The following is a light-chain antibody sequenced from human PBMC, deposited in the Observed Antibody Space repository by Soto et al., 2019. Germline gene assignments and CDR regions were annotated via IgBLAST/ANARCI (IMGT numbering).Light chain of an antibody. CDR3: QQYNSYPWR. J-gene: IGKJ1*01. CDR2: KAS. V-gene: IGKV1-5*03. Sequence: DIQMTQYPSTLSASVGDRVTITCRASQSISSWLAWYQQKPGKAPKLLIYKASSLESGVPSRFSGSGSGTEFTLTVSTLQPDDFATYDCQQYNSYPWRFGQGTKVEIK. CDR1: QSISSW.